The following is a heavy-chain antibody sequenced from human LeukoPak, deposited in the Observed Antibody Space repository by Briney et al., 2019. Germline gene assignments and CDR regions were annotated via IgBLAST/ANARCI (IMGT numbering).Heavy chain of an antibody. D-gene: IGHD3-22*01. CDR2: IYTSGST. Sequence: PSETLSLTCAVYGGSFSGYYWSWIRQPAGKGLEWIGRIYTSGSTNYNPSLKSRVTISVDTSKNQFSLKLSSVTAADTAVYYCASYRYYYDSSGYRRGYYFDYWGQGTLVTVSS. J-gene: IGHJ4*02. CDR3: ASYRYYYDSSGYRRGYYFDY. CDR1: GGSFSGYY. V-gene: IGHV4-59*10.